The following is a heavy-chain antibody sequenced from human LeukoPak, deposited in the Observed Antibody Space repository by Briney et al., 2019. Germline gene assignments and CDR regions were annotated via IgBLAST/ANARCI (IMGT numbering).Heavy chain of an antibody. Sequence: SETLSLTCTVSGGSISSYYWSWIRQPPGKGLEWIGYIYYSGSTNYNPSLKSRVTISVDTSKNQFSLKLSSVTAADTAVYYCVRSYNLPYYYDSSGYYYYDYWGQGTLVTVSS. CDR3: VRSYNLPYYYDSSGYYYYDY. CDR1: GGSISSYY. CDR2: IYYSGST. J-gene: IGHJ4*02. V-gene: IGHV4-59*08. D-gene: IGHD3-22*01.